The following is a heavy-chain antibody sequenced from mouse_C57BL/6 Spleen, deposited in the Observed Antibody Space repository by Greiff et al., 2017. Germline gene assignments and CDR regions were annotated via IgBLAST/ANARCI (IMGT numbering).Heavy chain of an antibody. Sequence: VQLQQPGAELVMPGASVKLSCKASGYTFTSYWMHWVKQRPGQGLEWIGEIDPSDSYTNYNQKFKGKSTLTVDKSSSTAYMQLSSLTSEDSAVYYCARGTGTTYFDDWGQGTTLTVSS. V-gene: IGHV1-69*01. CDR3: ARGTGTTYFDD. J-gene: IGHJ2*01. D-gene: IGHD4-1*01. CDR2: IDPSDSYT. CDR1: GYTFTSYW.